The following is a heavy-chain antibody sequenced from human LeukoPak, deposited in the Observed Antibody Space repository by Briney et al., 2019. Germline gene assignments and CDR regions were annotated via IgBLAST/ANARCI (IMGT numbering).Heavy chain of an antibody. CDR1: GYMFIGYY. J-gene: IGHJ3*02. Sequence: GASVKVSCKASGYMFIGYYIHWVRQAPGRGLEWMGWINPNSGGTNYAQKFRGRVTMTRAPSINTAYMEVISLASDDTAVYYCARDSSITTPRGGFDIWGQGTKVTVSS. CDR3: ARDSSITTPRGGFDI. V-gene: IGHV1-2*02. D-gene: IGHD3-22*01. CDR2: INPNSGGT.